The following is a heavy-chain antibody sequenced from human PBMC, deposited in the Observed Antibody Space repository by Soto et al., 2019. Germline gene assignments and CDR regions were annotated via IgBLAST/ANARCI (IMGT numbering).Heavy chain of an antibody. CDR3: APQGARGLYYFDY. CDR2: ISGSGDIT. J-gene: IGHJ4*02. D-gene: IGHD1-26*01. Sequence: GALRPYGAASGFTCSTYISCVRQSPGKGLEWVSGISGSGDITNYADSVKGRFTISRDNSKNTLYLQMNNLRAEDTAVYYCAPQGARGLYYFDYWGQGTLVTSPQ. V-gene: IGHV3-23*01. CDR1: GFTCSTY.